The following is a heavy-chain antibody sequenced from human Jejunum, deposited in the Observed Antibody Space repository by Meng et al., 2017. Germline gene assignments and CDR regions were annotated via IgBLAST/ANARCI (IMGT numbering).Heavy chain of an antibody. D-gene: IGHD2-15*01. CDR2: ITAHGGGP. J-gene: IGHJ2*01. Sequence: GGSLRLSCAASGFTFSGSTMTWVRQAPGKGLEWVSAITAHGGGPYYADSVKGRFTISRDNSKNTVYLQMSSLRAEDTAVYYCAKDCRGPEAGYWYFDVWGRGTLVTVSS. CDR1: GFTFSGST. V-gene: IGHV3-23*01. CDR3: AKDCRGPEAGYWYFDV.